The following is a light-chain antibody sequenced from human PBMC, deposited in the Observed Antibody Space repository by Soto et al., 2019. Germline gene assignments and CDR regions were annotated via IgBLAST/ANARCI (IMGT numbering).Light chain of an antibody. V-gene: IGKV1-39*01. CDR3: QHSFRTPRT. CDR2: GAS. CDR1: QTISTY. Sequence: DIQMTQSPSPLSASVGDRVTITCRASQTISTYLNWYQQKPGKAPKLLIYGASSLQSGVPSRFSGSGSGTDFTLTISSLQPEDFGTYYCQHSFRTPRTFGQGTKVEIK. J-gene: IGKJ1*01.